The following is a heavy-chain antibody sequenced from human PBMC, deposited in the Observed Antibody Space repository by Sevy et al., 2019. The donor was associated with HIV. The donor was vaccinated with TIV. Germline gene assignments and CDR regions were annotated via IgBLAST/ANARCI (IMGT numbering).Heavy chain of an antibody. CDR3: ARPDLSGWYFDF. J-gene: IGHJ4*01. V-gene: IGHV3-48*01. CDR2: ISSRSDSSRTL. CDR1: GFTFSSYS. D-gene: IGHD6-19*01. Sequence: GGSLRLSCVASGFTFSSYSMNWVRQAPGKGLEWVSDISSRSDSSRTLYYADSVKGRFSISRDNAKNSVHLQMTSLRVEDTAVYYCARPDLSGWYFDFWGHGTLVTVSS.